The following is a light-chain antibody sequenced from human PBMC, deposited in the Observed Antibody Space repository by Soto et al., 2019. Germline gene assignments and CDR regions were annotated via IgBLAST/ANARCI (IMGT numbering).Light chain of an antibody. CDR1: QSISTW. J-gene: IGKJ4*01. V-gene: IGKV1-5*01. CDR3: QQYDRN. CDR2: SAS. Sequence: DIQMTQSPSTLSASVGDRVIITCRASQSISTWLAWYQQEPGEGPKLLIYSASTLQSGVPSRFSGSGCGTEFTLTISGLQPDDFATYYCQQYDRNFGGGTRVELK.